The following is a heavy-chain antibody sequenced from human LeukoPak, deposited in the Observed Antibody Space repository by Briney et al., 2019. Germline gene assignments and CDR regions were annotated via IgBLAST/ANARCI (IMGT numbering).Heavy chain of an antibody. J-gene: IGHJ5*02. CDR1: GFTFSSYA. CDR3: ARNNWFDP. CDR2: ISYDGSNK. Sequence: GRSLRLSCAASGFTFSSYAMHWVRQAPGKGLEWVAVISYDGSNKCYADSVKGRFTISRDNSKNTLYLQMNSLRAEDTAVYYCARNNWFDPWGQGTLVTVSS. V-gene: IGHV3-30-3*01.